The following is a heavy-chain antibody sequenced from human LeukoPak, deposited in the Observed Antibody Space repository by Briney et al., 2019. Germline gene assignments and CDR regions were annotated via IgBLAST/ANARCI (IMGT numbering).Heavy chain of an antibody. J-gene: IGHJ4*02. D-gene: IGHD6-25*01. V-gene: IGHV4-59*01. Sequence: PSETLSLTCTVSGGSISIYYWSWIRQPPGKGLEWIGYIYNSGSTNYNPSLKSRVTISVDTSKNQFSLNLGSVTAADTAVYYCARERGYHKLYYFDYWGQGTLVTVSS. CDR3: ARERGYHKLYYFDY. CDR1: GGSISIYY. CDR2: IYNSGST.